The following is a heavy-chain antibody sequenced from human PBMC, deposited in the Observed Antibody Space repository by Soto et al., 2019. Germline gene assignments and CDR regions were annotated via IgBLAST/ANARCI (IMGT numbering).Heavy chain of an antibody. V-gene: IGHV1-3*04. CDR3: ARDAKWHPRGVEATQHDYYGY. Sequence: QVQLVQSGAEVKKPGASVKVSCKASGYTFTSYAIHWVRQAPGQSLEWMGWVDTGNGNTKYSQKFQGRVTITTHTYACTAHMELSSLRSEATAVYYCARDAKWHPRGVEATQHDYYGYWAQRTLVTASA. CDR1: GYTFTSYA. D-gene: IGHD2-8*01. CDR2: VDTGNGNT. J-gene: IGHJ4*02.